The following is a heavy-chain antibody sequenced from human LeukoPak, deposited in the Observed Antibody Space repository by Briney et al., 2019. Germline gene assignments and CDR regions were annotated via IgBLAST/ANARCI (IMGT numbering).Heavy chain of an antibody. CDR1: GGSIRSHY. V-gene: IGHV4-4*09. CDR3: ARLCSSTSCYYTDV. D-gene: IGHD2-2*01. CDR2: IYTSGST. Sequence: SETLSLTCTVSGGSIRSHYWSWIRQPPGKGLEWIGYIYTSGSTNYNPSLKSRVTISVDTSKNQFSLKLSSVTAADTAVYYCARLCSSTSCYYTDVWGKGTTVTVSS. J-gene: IGHJ6*03.